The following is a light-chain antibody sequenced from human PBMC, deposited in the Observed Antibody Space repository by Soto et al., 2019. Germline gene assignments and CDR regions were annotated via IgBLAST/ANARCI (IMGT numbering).Light chain of an antibody. CDR1: QTIVVW. CDR3: QQYNSSPLT. V-gene: IGKV1-5*03. Sequence: DIQMTQSPSTLSASVGDRVTITCRASQTIVVWLAWYQQKPGKAPKLLIYKASNLETGVPSRFSGSGSGTEFTLTISSLQPDDFATYYCQQYNSSPLTFGGGTKVEMK. J-gene: IGKJ4*01. CDR2: KAS.